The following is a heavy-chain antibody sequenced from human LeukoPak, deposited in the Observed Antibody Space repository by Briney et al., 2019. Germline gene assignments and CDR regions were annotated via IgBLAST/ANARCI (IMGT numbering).Heavy chain of an antibody. Sequence: GGSLRLSCAASGFTFSSYGMHWVRQAPGKGLEWVAFIRYDGSNKYYADSVKGRFTISRDNSKNTLYLQMNSLRAEDTAVYYCAKDHYEKYSGSSHWGQGTLVTVSS. CDR2: IRYDGSNK. J-gene: IGHJ4*02. V-gene: IGHV3-30*02. D-gene: IGHD1-26*01. CDR3: AKDHYEKYSGSSH. CDR1: GFTFSSYG.